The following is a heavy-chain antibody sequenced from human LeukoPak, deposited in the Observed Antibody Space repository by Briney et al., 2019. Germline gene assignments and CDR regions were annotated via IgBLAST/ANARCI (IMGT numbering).Heavy chain of an antibody. V-gene: IGHV3-15*04. CDR3: RVDSSGLR. CDR2: IESKVDSETI. D-gene: IGHD3-22*01. J-gene: IGHJ4*02. Sequence: GGSLRLSCAASGFTFADAWMSWARQPPGKGLEWVGRIESKVDSETILYASPAKSRSTITSDDSKSTLSLQMNSMRTEDKAVYYCRVDSSGLRWGQGTLVTVSS. CDR1: GFTFADAW.